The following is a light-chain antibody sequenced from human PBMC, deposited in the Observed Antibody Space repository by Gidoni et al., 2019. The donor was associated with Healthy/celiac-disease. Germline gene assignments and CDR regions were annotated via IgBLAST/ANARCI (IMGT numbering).Light chain of an antibody. CDR2: DAS. J-gene: IGKJ1*01. CDR3: QQYNSYWWT. CDR1: QRSSSW. Sequence: IHMTQSPSTLAASVGDRVTITCRASQRSSSWLAWYQQKPGKAPTLLLYDASSLESGVPSRFSGSGSGTEFTFTISSLQPDDCATYYCQQYNSYWWTFGQGTKVEIK. V-gene: IGKV1-5*01.